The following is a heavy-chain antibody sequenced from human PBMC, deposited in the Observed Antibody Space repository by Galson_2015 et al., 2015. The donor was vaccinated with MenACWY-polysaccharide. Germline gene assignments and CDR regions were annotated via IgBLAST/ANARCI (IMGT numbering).Heavy chain of an antibody. CDR1: GGTFSNLA. D-gene: IGHD5-24*01. Sequence: SVKVSCKAYGGTFSNLAISWVRQAPGQRLQWMGGTIPMCGTPNYAQEFQGRVAISADSSARTAYMELRSLTSEDTAVYYCAREGWRRDGYEYVDTWGQGTLVTVSS. V-gene: IGHV1-69*13. CDR3: AREGWRRDGYEYVDT. J-gene: IGHJ4*02. CDR2: TIPMCGTP.